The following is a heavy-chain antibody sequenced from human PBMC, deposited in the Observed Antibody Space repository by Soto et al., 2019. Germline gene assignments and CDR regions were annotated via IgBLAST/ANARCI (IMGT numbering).Heavy chain of an antibody. V-gene: IGHV3-23*01. D-gene: IGHD1-26*01. CDR3: AKDVPSVGATYYYYYGMDV. CDR2: ISGSGGST. J-gene: IGHJ6*02. Sequence: EVQLLESGGGLVQPGGSLRLSCAASGFTFSSYAMSWVRQAPGKGLEWVSAISGSGGSTYYADSVKGRFTISRDNSKNTLYLQMNRLRAEDTAVYYCAKDVPSVGATYYYYYGMDVWGQGTTVTVSS. CDR1: GFTFSSYA.